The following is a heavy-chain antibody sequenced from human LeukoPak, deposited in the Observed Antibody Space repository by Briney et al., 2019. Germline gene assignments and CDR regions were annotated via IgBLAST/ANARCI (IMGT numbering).Heavy chain of an antibody. J-gene: IGHJ4*02. CDR3: ARDPDSSSFDY. D-gene: IGHD6-13*01. V-gene: IGHV3-7*01. CDR2: IRYDGTVK. CDR1: GIKLSNYG. Sequence: GGSLRLSCVVSGIKLSNYGMSWVRQSPGKGLEFLANIRYDGTVKNYMDSVKGRFTISRDNPKNSLYLQMDSLRADDTAVYYCARDPDSSSFDYWGQGVLVTVSS.